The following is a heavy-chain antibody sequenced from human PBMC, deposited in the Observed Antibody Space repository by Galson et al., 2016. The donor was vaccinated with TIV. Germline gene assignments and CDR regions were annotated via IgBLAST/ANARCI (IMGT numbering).Heavy chain of an antibody. CDR3: AKDTRRGCDNSDCYTYNYYYYGMDV. Sequence: SLRLSCAASGFTFDDYAMHWVRQAPGKGLEWVSGISWNRGNIAYADSVKGQFTITRDNVKKSLYLQMNSLRAEDSALYYCAKDTRRGCDNSDCYTYNYYYYGMDVWGQGTTVTVSS. V-gene: IGHV3-9*01. CDR1: GFTFDDYA. J-gene: IGHJ6*02. D-gene: IGHD3-22*01. CDR2: ISWNRGNI.